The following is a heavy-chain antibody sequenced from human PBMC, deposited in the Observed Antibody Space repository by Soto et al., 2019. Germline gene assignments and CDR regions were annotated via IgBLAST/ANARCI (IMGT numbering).Heavy chain of an antibody. D-gene: IGHD2-2*01. CDR1: GFTFTSSA. CDR2: IVVGSGNT. Sequence: SVKVSCKASGFTFTSSAVQWVRQARGQRLEWIGWIVVGSGNTNYAQKFQERVTITRDMSTSTAYMELSSLRSEDTAVYYCAAEPLSGYAPFDYWGQGTLVTVSS. V-gene: IGHV1-58*01. CDR3: AAEPLSGYAPFDY. J-gene: IGHJ4*02.